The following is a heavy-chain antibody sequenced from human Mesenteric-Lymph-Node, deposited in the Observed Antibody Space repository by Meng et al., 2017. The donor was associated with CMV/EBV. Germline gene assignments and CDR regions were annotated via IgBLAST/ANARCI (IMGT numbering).Heavy chain of an antibody. CDR1: GFTFRKYA. Sequence: GESLKISCAASGFTFRKYAMSWVRQAPGQGLEWVSVSYSGDGNTYYADSVKGRSSISREDSKNTVYLQMNSLRAEDTAVYYCAKVNCSATTCTFDFWGQGTLVTVSS. D-gene: IGHD2-15*01. CDR3: AKVNCSATTCTFDF. V-gene: IGHV3-23*03. CDR2: SYSGDGNT. J-gene: IGHJ4*02.